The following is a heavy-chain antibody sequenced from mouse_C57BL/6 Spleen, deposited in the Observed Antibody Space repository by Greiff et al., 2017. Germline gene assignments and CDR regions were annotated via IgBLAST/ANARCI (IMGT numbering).Heavy chain of an antibody. J-gene: IGHJ3*01. Sequence: QVQLKQPGAELVKPGASVKVSCKASGYTFTSYWMHWVKQRPGQGLEWIGRIHPSDSDTNYNQKFKGKATLTVDKSSSTAYMQLISLTAEESAVCECAIGGGVPFAFWGQGTTVTVSA. CDR2: IHPSDSDT. V-gene: IGHV1-74*01. CDR3: AIGGGVPFAF. CDR1: GYTFTSYW.